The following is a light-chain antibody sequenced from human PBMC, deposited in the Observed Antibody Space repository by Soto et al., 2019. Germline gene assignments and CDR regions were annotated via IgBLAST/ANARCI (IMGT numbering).Light chain of an antibody. CDR3: GAWDSSLMGVV. CDR2: DNN. V-gene: IGLV1-51*01. Sequence: QSVLTQPPSVSAAPGQKVTISCSGSSSNVGNNYVSWYQQLPGTASKLLIYDNNTRPSGIPYRFSGSKSATSATLDITALQTGDEADYYCGAWDSSLMGVVFGGGTK. J-gene: IGLJ2*01. CDR1: SSNVGNNY.